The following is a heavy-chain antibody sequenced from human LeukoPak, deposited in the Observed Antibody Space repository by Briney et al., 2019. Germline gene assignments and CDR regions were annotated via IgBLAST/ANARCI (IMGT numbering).Heavy chain of an antibody. J-gene: IGHJ4*02. CDR2: VKQDGSEK. Sequence: GGSLRLSCAASGFTFSSYWMSWVRQAPGKGLEWVANVKQDGSEKYYVDSVKGRFTISRDNAKNSLYLQMNSLRAEDTAVYYCARDDYGGNIDYWGQGTLVTVSS. CDR1: GFTFSSYW. V-gene: IGHV3-7*03. CDR3: ARDDYGGNIDY. D-gene: IGHD4-23*01.